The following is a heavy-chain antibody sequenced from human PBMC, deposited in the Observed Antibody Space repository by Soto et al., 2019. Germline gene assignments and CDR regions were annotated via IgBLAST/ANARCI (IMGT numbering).Heavy chain of an antibody. CDR1: GFTFSSYA. J-gene: IGHJ6*03. D-gene: IGHD3-10*01. CDR2: ISGSGGST. Sequence: GGSLRLSCAASGFTFSSYAMSWVRQAPGKGLEWVSAISGSGGSTYYADSVKGRFTISRDNSKNTLYLKMNSLRAEDTALFYFAKKGTRFGELFDYYYMDVWGKGTTVTVSS. CDR3: AKKGTRFGELFDYYYMDV. V-gene: IGHV3-23*01.